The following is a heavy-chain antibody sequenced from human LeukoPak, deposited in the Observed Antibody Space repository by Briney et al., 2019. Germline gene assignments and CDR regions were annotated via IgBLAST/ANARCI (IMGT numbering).Heavy chain of an antibody. CDR1: GFTSRNYP. V-gene: IGHV3-23*01. CDR2: INGRRCTA. D-gene: IGHD5/OR15-5a*01. CDR3: VKDSLQVPISAVSVFDL. Sequence: VTLSCEASGFTSRNYPMSWVRQARGKGPQWVAGINGRRCTAYYATSLKGRVTISRDHGRNMLFLEIYNLRAEDTAIYYCVKDSLQVPISAVSVFDLWGPGNPLTLSS. J-gene: IGHJ4*02.